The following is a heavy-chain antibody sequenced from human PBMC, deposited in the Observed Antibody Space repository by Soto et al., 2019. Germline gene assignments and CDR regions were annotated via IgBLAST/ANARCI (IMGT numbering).Heavy chain of an antibody. D-gene: IGHD3-22*01. V-gene: IGHV4-59*11. J-gene: IGHJ4*02. CDR3: ARAMVSFSSGYYWGAYFDY. CDR1: CGSISPHY. CDR2: VYYTGST. Sequence: QVQLQESGPGLVKPSETLSLTCAVSCGSISPHYWSWIRQSPGKGLEWIGYVYYTGSTDYNPSLKSRVSISVDTYMNQFALKLSSVTPADTAVYYCARAMVSFSSGYYWGAYFDYWGQGALVTVSS.